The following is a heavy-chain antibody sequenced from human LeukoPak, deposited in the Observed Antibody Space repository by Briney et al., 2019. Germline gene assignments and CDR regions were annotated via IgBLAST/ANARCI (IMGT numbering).Heavy chain of an antibody. J-gene: IGHJ4*02. CDR1: GFTFDDYA. CDR2: ISWSGDTI. V-gene: IGHV3-9*01. CDR3: AKDMKMVRGATYYFDY. D-gene: IGHD3-10*01. Sequence: GGSLRLSCAASGFTFDDYAMHWVRQVPGKGLEWVSGISWSGDTIGYADSVKGRFTISRDNAKKSLYLQMNSLRPEDTALYYCAKDMKMVRGATYYFDYWGQGTLVTVSS.